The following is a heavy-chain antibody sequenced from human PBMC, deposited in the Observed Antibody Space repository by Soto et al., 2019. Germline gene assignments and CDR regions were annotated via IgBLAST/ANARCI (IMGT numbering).Heavy chain of an antibody. Sequence: QVQLVQSGAEVKKPGASVKVSCKASGYTFSSNGVSWVRQATGQGLELMGWISTFNGNAHYAQKFQGRVTMTTDTSTNTAYMELTSLSSDDTAVYYCARLHGYSSGWYDYWGQGTLVTVSS. V-gene: IGHV1-18*04. CDR3: ARLHGYSSGWYDY. CDR2: ISTFNGNA. J-gene: IGHJ4*02. D-gene: IGHD6-19*01. CDR1: GYTFSSNG.